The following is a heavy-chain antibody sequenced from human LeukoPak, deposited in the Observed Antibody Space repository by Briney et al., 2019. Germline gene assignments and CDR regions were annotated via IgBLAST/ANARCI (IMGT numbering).Heavy chain of an antibody. D-gene: IGHD5-24*01. Sequence: SGTLSLTCAVYGGSFSGYYWSWIRQPPGKGLEWIGEINHSGSTNYNPSLKSRVTISVDTSKNQFSLKLSSVTAADTAVYYCARARRDGLDYWGQGTLVTVSS. V-gene: IGHV4-34*01. J-gene: IGHJ4*02. CDR3: ARARRDGLDY. CDR1: GGSFSGYY. CDR2: INHSGST.